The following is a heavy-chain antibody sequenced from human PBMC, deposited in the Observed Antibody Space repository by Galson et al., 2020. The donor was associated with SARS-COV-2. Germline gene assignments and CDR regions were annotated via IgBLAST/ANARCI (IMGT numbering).Heavy chain of an antibody. Sequence: ASVKVSCKVAGYTLNAVSMHWVRQASGKGLEWMGGFDPEDSVTVYAQKFQGRVTMTEDASSDTAYMELTSLTSDDTAVYYCATWDEYSGTYYGNFDSWGQGTQVTVSS. V-gene: IGHV1-24*01. CDR2: FDPEDSVT. CDR3: ATWDEYSGTYYGNFDS. J-gene: IGHJ4*02. CDR1: GYTLNAVS. D-gene: IGHD1-26*01.